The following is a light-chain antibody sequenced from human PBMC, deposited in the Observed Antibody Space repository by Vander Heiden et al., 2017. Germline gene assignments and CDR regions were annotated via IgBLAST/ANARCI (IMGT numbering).Light chain of an antibody. V-gene: IGKV3-15*01. J-gene: IGKJ1*01. CDR3: QVYYNWPRT. CDR2: GAS. Sequence: EIVMTQSPATLSVSPGERATLSCRASQSVSSNLAWYQQKPGQAPRLLIYGASTRATGIPARLSGSGSGTEFTLTIRSLQSEDFTVYYSQVYYNWPRTFGQGTKVEIK. CDR1: QSVSSN.